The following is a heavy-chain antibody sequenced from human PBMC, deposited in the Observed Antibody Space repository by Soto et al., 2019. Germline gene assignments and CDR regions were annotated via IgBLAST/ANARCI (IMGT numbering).Heavy chain of an antibody. CDR1: GGSFSGYY. J-gene: IGHJ4*02. CDR3: ARGHFDSRGYSNALDY. Sequence: PSETLSLTCAVYGGSFSGYYWSWIRQPPGKGLEWIGEINHSGSTNYNPSLKSRVTMSVDTSKNQFSLKLSAVTAADTAVYYCARGHFDSRGYSNALDYWGQGIQVT. CDR2: INHSGST. V-gene: IGHV4-34*01. D-gene: IGHD3-22*01.